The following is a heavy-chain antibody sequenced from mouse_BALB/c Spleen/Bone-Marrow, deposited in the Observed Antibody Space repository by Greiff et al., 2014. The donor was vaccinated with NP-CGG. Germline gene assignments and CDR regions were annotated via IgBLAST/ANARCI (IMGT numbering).Heavy chain of an antibody. CDR1: GYTFTSYW. CDR3: TRQYGNYYAMDY. V-gene: IGHV1-69*02. D-gene: IGHD2-10*02. J-gene: IGHJ4*01. Sequence: QVQLQQSGAELVRPGASVKVSCMASGYTFTSYWINWVKQRPGQGLEWIGNIYPSDSYTNYNQNFKDKAALTVDKSSSTAYMQLSSPTSEDSAVYYCTRQYGNYYAMDYWGQGTSVTVSS. CDR2: IYPSDSYT.